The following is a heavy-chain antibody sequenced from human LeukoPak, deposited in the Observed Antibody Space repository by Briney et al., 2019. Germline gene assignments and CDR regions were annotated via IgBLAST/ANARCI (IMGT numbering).Heavy chain of an antibody. CDR1: GGSISSSSYY. Sequence: SDTLSLTRTVFGGSISSSSYYWGWIRQPPGKGLGWFVSIYDSGSTYYNPSLKSRVTISVDTSKNQFSLKRSSVTAADTAVYYCARHGGAGTDRLDYWGQGTLVTVSS. V-gene: IGHV4-39*01. CDR3: ARHGGAGTDRLDY. J-gene: IGHJ4*02. CDR2: IYDSGST. D-gene: IGHD1-7*01.